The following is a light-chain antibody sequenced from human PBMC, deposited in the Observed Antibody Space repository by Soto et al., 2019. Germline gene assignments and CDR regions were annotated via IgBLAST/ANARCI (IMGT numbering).Light chain of an antibody. Sequence: QSVLTQPPSVSGAPGQRVTISCTGSSSNIGAGYDVHWYQQLPGTAPKLLIYGNSNRPSGVPDRFSGSKSGTSASLAITGLQAEDEADYYCQSYDSSLSGSVVVLGGGTQLTVL. CDR2: GNS. J-gene: IGLJ2*01. CDR1: SSNIGAGYD. V-gene: IGLV1-40*01. CDR3: QSYDSSLSGSVVV.